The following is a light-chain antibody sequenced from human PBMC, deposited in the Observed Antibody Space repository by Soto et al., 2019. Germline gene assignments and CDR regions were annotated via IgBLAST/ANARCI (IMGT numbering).Light chain of an antibody. Sequence: DIQMTQAPSSLSASVGDRVTITCRARQDISTYLAWYQQKPGKVPKLLISAAYTLQSGVPPRFSGNGSGTDFTLTISSLQPEDVPTYYYQKYDNAPLTFGGGTKVEIK. CDR1: QDISTY. V-gene: IGKV1-27*01. CDR3: QKYDNAPLT. J-gene: IGKJ4*01. CDR2: AAY.